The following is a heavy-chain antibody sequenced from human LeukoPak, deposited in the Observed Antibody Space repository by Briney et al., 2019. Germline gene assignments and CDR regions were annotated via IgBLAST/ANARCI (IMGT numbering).Heavy chain of an antibody. D-gene: IGHD3-3*01. V-gene: IGHV1-18*01. CDR1: GYSFSNYG. CDR3: ARLFTIFGVVITYYMDV. CDR2: ISTYNGNT. J-gene: IGHJ6*03. Sequence: ASVKVSCKPSGYSFSNYGISWVRQAPGRGLEWMGWISTYNGNTNHAQKFQGRVTMTTDTSTSTAYMELRSLRFDDTALYYCARLFTIFGVVITYYMDVWGKGTTVTVSS.